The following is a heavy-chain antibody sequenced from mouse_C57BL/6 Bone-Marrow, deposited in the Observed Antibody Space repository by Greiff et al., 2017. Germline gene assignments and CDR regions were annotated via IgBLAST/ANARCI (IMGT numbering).Heavy chain of an antibody. CDR3: ARIPTLLPCYYAMDY. CDR2: LWSGGST. V-gene: IGHV2-2*01. CDR1: GFSLTSYG. D-gene: IGHD1-1*01. Sequence: VQLQQSGPGLVQPSQSLSITCTASGFSLTSYGVHWVRQSPGKGLEWLGVLWSGGSTDYNAAFISRLSISKDNSKSQVIFKMNSLQADDTAIYYCARIPTLLPCYYAMDYWGQGTSVTVSS. J-gene: IGHJ4*01.